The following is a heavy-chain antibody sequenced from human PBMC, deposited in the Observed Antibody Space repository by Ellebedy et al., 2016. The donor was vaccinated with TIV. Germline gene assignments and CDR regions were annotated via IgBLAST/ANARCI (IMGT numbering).Heavy chain of an antibody. Sequence: GESLKISCAASGFTFSTYGMHWVRQAPGKGLEWVAVVSYVGNNKYYADSVKGRFTISRDNSKRTVDLQMNSLRAEDTAVYFCAKDRTPGDGYWVFDNWGQGTLVSVSS. J-gene: IGHJ4*02. D-gene: IGHD5-18*01. V-gene: IGHV3-30*18. CDR3: AKDRTPGDGYWVFDN. CDR2: VSYVGNNK. CDR1: GFTFSTYG.